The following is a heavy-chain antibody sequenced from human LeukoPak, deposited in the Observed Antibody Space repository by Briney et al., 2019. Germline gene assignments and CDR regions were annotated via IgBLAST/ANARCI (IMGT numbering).Heavy chain of an antibody. CDR1: GGSISSYY. D-gene: IGHD3-22*01. CDR3: ARGRYYYDSRGGYYYYYMDV. Sequence: PSETLSLTCTVSGGSISSYYWSWIRQPAGKGLEWIERIYTSGSTNYNPSLKSRVTMSVDTSKNQFSLKLSSVTAAGTAVYYCARGRYYYDSRGGYYYYYMDVWGKGTTVTVSS. V-gene: IGHV4-4*07. CDR2: IYTSGST. J-gene: IGHJ6*03.